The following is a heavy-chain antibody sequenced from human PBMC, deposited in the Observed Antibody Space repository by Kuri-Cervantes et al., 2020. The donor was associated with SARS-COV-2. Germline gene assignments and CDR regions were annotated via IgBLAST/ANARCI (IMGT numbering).Heavy chain of an antibody. CDR1: GFTFSNNW. D-gene: IGHD2-2*02. CDR3: ARDLGYCTNTNCYTRLDS. CDR2: IKQDGGET. Sequence: GESLKISCAASGFTFSNNWMSWVRQAPGKGLEWVVHIKQDGGETYYVDSVKGRFSISRDDAKNSLFLQMNNLRAEDTAVYFCARDLGYCTNTNCYTRLDSWGQGTLVTVSS. J-gene: IGHJ4*02. V-gene: IGHV3-7*03.